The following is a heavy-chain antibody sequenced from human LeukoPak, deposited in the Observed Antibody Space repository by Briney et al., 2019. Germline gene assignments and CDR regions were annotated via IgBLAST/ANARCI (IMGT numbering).Heavy chain of an antibody. D-gene: IGHD3-22*01. V-gene: IGHV1-2*04. CDR2: INPNSGGT. J-gene: IGHJ4*02. CDR1: GYTFTGYY. CDR3: AREAPGYYDSSGYHHEPFDY. Sequence: ASVKVSCKASGYTFTGYYMHWVRQAPGQGLEWMGWINPNSGGTNYAQKFQGWVTMTRDTSISTAYMELSRLRSDDTAVYYCAREAPGYYDSSGYHHEPFDYWGQGTLDTVSS.